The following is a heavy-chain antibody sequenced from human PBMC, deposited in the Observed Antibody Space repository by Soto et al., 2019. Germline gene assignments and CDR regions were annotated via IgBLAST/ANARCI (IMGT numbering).Heavy chain of an antibody. V-gene: IGHV4-34*01. J-gene: IGHJ6*02. CDR2: INHSGST. CDR1: GGSFSGYY. D-gene: IGHD3-10*01. Sequence: SETLSLTCAVYGGSFSGYYWSWIRQPPGKGLEWIGEINHSGSTNYNPSLKSRVTISVDTSKNQFSLKLSSVTAADTAVYYCARSYYYGSGSSPYWNYGMDVWGQGTTVTVSS. CDR3: ARSYYYGSGSSPYWNYGMDV.